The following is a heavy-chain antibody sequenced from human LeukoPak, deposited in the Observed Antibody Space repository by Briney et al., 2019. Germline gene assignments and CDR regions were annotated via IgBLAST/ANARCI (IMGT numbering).Heavy chain of an antibody. Sequence: SVKVSCKASGYTFADYYIHWVRQAPGQGLEWMGGIIPIFGTANYAQKFQGRVTITADESTSTAYMELSSLRSEDTAVYYCARWYYYDSSGYSRAFDYWGQGTLVTVSS. CDR1: GYTFADYY. CDR3: ARWYYYDSSGYSRAFDY. D-gene: IGHD3-22*01. CDR2: IIPIFGTA. J-gene: IGHJ4*02. V-gene: IGHV1-69*13.